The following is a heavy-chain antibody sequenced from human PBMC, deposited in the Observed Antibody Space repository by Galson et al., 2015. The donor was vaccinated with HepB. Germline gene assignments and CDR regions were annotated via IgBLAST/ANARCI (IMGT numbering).Heavy chain of an antibody. D-gene: IGHD3-22*01. V-gene: IGHV1-58*01. CDR2: IVVGSGNT. CDR3: AAGVEYDSSGYYHDY. CDR1: GFTFTSSA. J-gene: IGHJ4*02. Sequence: SVKVSCKASGFTFTSSAVQWVRQARGQRLEWIGWIVVGSGNTNYAQKFQERVTITRDMSTSTAYMELSSLRSEDTAVYYCAAGVEYDSSGYYHDYWGQGTLVTVSS.